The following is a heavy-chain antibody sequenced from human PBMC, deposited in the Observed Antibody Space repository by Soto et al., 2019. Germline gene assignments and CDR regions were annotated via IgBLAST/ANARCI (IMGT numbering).Heavy chain of an antibody. CDR2: IYYSGST. CDR3: ASGPYHYGSGSYFLY. J-gene: IGHJ4*02. CDR1: GGSISSSSYY. V-gene: IGHV4-39*01. Sequence: SETLSLTCTVSGGSISSSSYYWGWIRQPPGKGLEWIGSIYYSGSTYYNPSLKSRVTISVDTSKNQFSLKLSSVTAADTAVYYCASGPYHYGSGSYFLYWGQGTLVTVSS. D-gene: IGHD3-10*01.